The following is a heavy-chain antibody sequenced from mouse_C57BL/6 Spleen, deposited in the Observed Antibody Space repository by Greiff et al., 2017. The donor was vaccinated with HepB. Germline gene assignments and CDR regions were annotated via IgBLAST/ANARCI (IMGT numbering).Heavy chain of an antibody. Sequence: QVQLQQPGAELVRPWSSVKLSCKASCYTFPSYWMHWVKQRPIQGLEWIGNIDPSDSETHYNQKFKDKATLTVDKSSNTAYMQLSSLTSEDTAVYYCARASYGDFPFDYWGQGTTLTVSS. CDR2: IDPSDSET. CDR1: CYTFPSYW. J-gene: IGHJ2*01. D-gene: IGHD2-13*01. V-gene: IGHV1-52*01. CDR3: ARASYGDFPFDY.